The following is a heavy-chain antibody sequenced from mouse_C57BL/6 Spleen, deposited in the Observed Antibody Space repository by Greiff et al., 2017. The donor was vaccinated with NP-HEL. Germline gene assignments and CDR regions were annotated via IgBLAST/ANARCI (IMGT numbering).Heavy chain of an antibody. Sequence: VQLQQSGPELVKPGASVKISCKASGYTFTDYYMNWVKQSHGKSLEWIGDINPNNGGTSYNQKFKGKATLTVDKSSSTAYMELRSLTSEDSAVYYCARAYYSNWSWGQGTTLTVSS. CDR1: GYTFTDYY. D-gene: IGHD2-5*01. CDR3: ARAYYSNWS. V-gene: IGHV1-26*01. CDR2: INPNNGGT. J-gene: IGHJ2*01.